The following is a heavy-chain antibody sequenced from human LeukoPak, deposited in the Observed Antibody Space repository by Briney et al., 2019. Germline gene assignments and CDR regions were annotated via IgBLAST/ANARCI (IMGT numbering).Heavy chain of an antibody. D-gene: IGHD5-18*01. CDR1: GFTFSSYS. J-gene: IGHJ4*02. Sequence: GGSLRLSCAASGFTFSSYSTNWVRQAPGKGLEWVSYISSSSSPIYFADSVKGRFTISRDNAKNSLYLQMNSLRAEDTAVYYCARDRYGYFAPDYWGQGTLVTVSS. CDR2: ISSSSSPI. V-gene: IGHV3-48*01. CDR3: ARDRYGYFAPDY.